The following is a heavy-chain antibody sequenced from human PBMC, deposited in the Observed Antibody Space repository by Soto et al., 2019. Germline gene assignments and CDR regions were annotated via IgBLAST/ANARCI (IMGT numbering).Heavy chain of an antibody. J-gene: IGHJ3*01. D-gene: IGHD4-17*01. CDR2: LYASDST. Sequence: PGGSLRLSCAASGFTVSSHYMSWVRQTPGKGLEWVSILYASDSTFYADSVEGRFTIPRDNSKNTVYLQLNSLRAEDTAVYYCATTVTRLIAFDVWGQGTMVTVSS. V-gene: IGHV3-53*01. CDR1: GFTVSSHY. CDR3: ATTVTRLIAFDV.